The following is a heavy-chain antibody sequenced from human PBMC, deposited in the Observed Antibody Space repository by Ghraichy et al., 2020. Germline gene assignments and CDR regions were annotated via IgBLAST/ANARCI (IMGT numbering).Heavy chain of an antibody. Sequence: GGSLRLSCAASGFTFSSYEMNWVRQAPGKGLEWVSYISSSGSTIYYADSVKGRFTISRDNAKNSLYLQMNSLRAEDTAVYYCARVSTMIVHDAFDIWGQGTMVTVSS. D-gene: IGHD3-22*01. CDR2: ISSSGSTI. CDR3: ARVSTMIVHDAFDI. J-gene: IGHJ3*02. CDR1: GFTFSSYE. V-gene: IGHV3-48*03.